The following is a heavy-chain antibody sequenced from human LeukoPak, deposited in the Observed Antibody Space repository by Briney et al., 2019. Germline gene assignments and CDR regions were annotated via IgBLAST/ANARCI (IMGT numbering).Heavy chain of an antibody. D-gene: IGHD3-10*01. V-gene: IGHV4-30-4*08. J-gene: IGHJ4*02. CDR1: GVSISSGDYS. Sequence: IPSETLSLTCTVSGVSISSGDYSWSWLRQPPGKGLEWIGYIYYSGSTYYNPSLKSRVTISVDTSKNQFSLRLSSVTAADTAVYYCARAGFGIDFWGQGTLVTVSS. CDR2: IYYSGST. CDR3: ARAGFGIDF.